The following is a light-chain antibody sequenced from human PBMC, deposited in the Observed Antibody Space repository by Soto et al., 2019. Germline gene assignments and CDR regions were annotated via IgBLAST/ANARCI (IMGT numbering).Light chain of an antibody. V-gene: IGLV1-40*01. CDR3: QSYDSSLSGHVV. CDR1: SSNIGAGYD. CDR2: GNT. Sequence: QSVLTQPPSVSGAPGQRVTISCTGSSSNIGAGYDVHWYQQLPGTAPKLLIYGNTNRPSWVPDRFSGSKSGTSASLAITGLQAKDEADYYCQSYDSSLSGHVVFGGATKLTVL. J-gene: IGLJ2*01.